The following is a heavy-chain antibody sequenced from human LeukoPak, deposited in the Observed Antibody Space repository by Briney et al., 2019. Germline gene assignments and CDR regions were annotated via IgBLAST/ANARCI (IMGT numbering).Heavy chain of an antibody. CDR3: AREVRDYGDYGPDAFDI. V-gene: IGHV1-69*13. CDR1: GGTFSSYA. Sequence: SVNVSCKASGGTFSSYAISWVRQAPGQGLEWMGGIIPICGTANYAQKFQGRVTITADESTSTAYMELSSLRSEDTAVYYCAREVRDYGDYGPDAFDIWGEGRMVTVSS. CDR2: IIPICGTA. D-gene: IGHD4-17*01. J-gene: IGHJ3*02.